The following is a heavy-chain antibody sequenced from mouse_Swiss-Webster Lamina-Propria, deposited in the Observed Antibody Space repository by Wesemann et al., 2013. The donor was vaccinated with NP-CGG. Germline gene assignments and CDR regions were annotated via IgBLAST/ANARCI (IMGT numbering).Heavy chain of an antibody. CDR3: ARAPANWDAMDY. CDR2: ISYSGST. Sequence: EYAGYISYSGSTYYNPSLKSRISITRDTSKNQYYLQLNSVTTEDTATYYCARAPANWDAMDYWGQGTSVTVSS. J-gene: IGHJ4*01. V-gene: IGHV3-8*02. D-gene: IGHD4-1*01.